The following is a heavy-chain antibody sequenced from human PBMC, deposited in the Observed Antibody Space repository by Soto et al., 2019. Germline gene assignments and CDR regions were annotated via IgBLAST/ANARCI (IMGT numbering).Heavy chain of an antibody. CDR2: INAGNGNT. Sequence: QVQLVQSGAEEKKPGASVKVSCKASGYTFTSYAIHWVRQAPGQRLEWMGWINAGNGNTKYSQKFQGRVTITRDTSASTAYMELSSLKSDGTAGYYCARGDGWLCDYWGQGTLVTVSS. CDR3: ARGDGWLCDY. V-gene: IGHV1-3*05. J-gene: IGHJ4*02. CDR1: GYTFTSYA. D-gene: IGHD5-12*01.